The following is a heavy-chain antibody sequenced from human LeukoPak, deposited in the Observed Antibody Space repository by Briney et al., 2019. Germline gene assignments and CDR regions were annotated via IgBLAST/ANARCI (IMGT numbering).Heavy chain of an antibody. V-gene: IGHV3-23*01. J-gene: IGHJ4*02. D-gene: IGHD6-13*01. CDR2: INDRGVDT. CDR1: GFTFSNYA. CDR3: AKGSSPLGHFDC. Sequence: GGSLRLSCAASGFTFSNYAMSWVRQAPGKGLEWVSGINDRGVDTYYTDSVKGRFTISRDNSKNTLFLQMNSLTAEDTAVYYCAKGSSPLGHFDCWGQGTLVTDSS.